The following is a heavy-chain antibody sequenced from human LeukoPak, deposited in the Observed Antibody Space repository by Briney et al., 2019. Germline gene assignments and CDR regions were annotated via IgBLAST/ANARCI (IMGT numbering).Heavy chain of an antibody. CDR3: ARGLDAFDI. V-gene: IGHV4-34*01. CDR2: INHSGST. Sequence: ETLSLTCAVYGGSFSGYYWSWIRQPPGEGLEWIGEINHSGSTNYNPSLKSRVTISVDTSKNQFSLKLSSVTAADTAVYYCARGLDAFDIWGQGTMVTVSS. CDR1: GGSFSGYY. J-gene: IGHJ3*02.